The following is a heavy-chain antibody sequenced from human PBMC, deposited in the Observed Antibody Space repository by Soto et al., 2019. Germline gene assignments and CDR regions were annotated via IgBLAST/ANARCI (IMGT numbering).Heavy chain of an antibody. CDR1: GGSIRNVY. J-gene: IGHJ4*01. CDR2: IFHSGNA. D-gene: IGHD1-1*01. CDR3: ARAHAPTLDIGY. V-gene: IGHV4-59*01. Sequence: PSETLRLTCTVSGGSIRNVYWSWIRQPPGKGLEWIGFIFHSGNAKYNPSLKSRVTMSVDTSKNQFSLSLDSVTAADTAVDFCARAHAPTLDIGYWGKRALVT.